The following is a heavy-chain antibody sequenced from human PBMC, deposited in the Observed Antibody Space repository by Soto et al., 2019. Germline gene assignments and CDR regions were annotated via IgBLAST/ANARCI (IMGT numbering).Heavy chain of an antibody. CDR3: ARSTTSRTTDAYDI. D-gene: IGHD4-17*01. V-gene: IGHV3-72*01. CDR1: GFTFSDHY. Sequence: GGSLRLSCAAYGFTFSDHYMEWVRQTPGKGLEWVGRTRNKAASYTTEYAASVKGRFTISRDDSKNSLFLQMNSLRTEDTAVYYCARSTTSRTTDAYDIWRQGALVIVAS. CDR2: TRNKAASYTT. J-gene: IGHJ3*02.